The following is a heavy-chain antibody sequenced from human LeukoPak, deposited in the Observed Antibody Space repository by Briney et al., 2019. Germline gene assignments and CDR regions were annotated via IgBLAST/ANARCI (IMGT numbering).Heavy chain of an antibody. V-gene: IGHV4-61*02. D-gene: IGHD2-15*01. Sequence: SETLSLTCTVSGCSISSGSYCWSCIRQPAGKGLEWIVRIYTSGSTNYNPSLKSLVTMSVDTSNNQVSLKLSSATAADKAVYYCARAAPLGYCSGGSCRGFDYWGQGTLVTVSS. CDR1: GCSISSGSYC. CDR2: IYTSGST. CDR3: ARAAPLGYCSGGSCRGFDY. J-gene: IGHJ4*02.